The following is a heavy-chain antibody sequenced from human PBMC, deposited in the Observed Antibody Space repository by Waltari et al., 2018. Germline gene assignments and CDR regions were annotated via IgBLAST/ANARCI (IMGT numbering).Heavy chain of an antibody. J-gene: IGHJ4*02. D-gene: IGHD5-12*01. V-gene: IGHV1-3*01. Sequence: QVQLVQSGAEVKKPGASVKVSCKASGYTFTSYAMHWVRQAPGQRLEWMGWINAGNGNTKYSQKFQGRVTITRDTSASTAYMELSSLRSEDTAVYYCASGSGYSGYGLPFDYWGQGTLVTVSS. CDR1: GYTFTSYA. CDR2: INAGNGNT. CDR3: ASGSGYSGYGLPFDY.